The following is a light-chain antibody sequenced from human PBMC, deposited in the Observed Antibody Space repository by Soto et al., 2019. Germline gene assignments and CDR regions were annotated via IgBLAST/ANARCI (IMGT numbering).Light chain of an antibody. CDR1: QTVSSSF. V-gene: IGKV3-20*01. J-gene: IGKJ1*01. CDR3: QQFGSLGT. CDR2: DAS. Sequence: EVVLTQSPGTLSLSPGERATLSCRTSQTVSSSFLAWYQQKPGQAPRLLMFDASNRATDIPDRFSGSGSGTDFTLTIGRLEPEDFAVYYCQQFGSLGTFGQGTKVDNK.